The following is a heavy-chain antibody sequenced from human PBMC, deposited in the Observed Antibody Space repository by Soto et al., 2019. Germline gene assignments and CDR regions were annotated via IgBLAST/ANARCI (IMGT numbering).Heavy chain of an antibody. Sequence: GGSLRLSCTASGFTSGDYAMSWFRQAPGKGLEWVGFIRSKAYGGTTEYAASVKGRFTISRDDSKSIAYLQMNSLKTEDTAVYFCTRDLSYYDILTGYYRDDAFDIWGQGTMVT. V-gene: IGHV3-49*03. CDR1: GFTSGDYA. CDR3: TRDLSYYDILTGYYRDDAFDI. D-gene: IGHD3-9*01. CDR2: IRSKAYGGTT. J-gene: IGHJ3*02.